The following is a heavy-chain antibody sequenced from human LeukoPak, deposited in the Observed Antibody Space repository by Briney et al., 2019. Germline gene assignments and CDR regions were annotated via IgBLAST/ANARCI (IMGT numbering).Heavy chain of an antibody. V-gene: IGHV3-30*03. CDR3: ARGGVVPAAMRIGY. CDR1: GFTFSSYG. J-gene: IGHJ4*02. CDR2: ISYDGSNK. D-gene: IGHD2-2*01. Sequence: GGSLRLSCAASGFTFSSYGMHWVRQAPGKGLEWVAVISYDGSNKYYADSVKGRFTISRDNSKNTLYLQMNSLRAEDTAVYYCARGGVVPAAMRIGYRGQGTLVTVSS.